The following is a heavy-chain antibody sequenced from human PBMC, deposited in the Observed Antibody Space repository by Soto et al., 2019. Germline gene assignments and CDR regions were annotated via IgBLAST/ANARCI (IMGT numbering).Heavy chain of an antibody. D-gene: IGHD3-10*01. J-gene: IGHJ4*02. CDR3: ARERYYGSGSYSQGFFID. CDR2: INHSGST. CDR1: GGSFSGYY. V-gene: IGHV4-34*01. Sequence: TSETLSLTCAVYGGSFSGYYWSWIRQPPGKGLEWIGEINHSGSTNYNPSLKSRVTISVDTSKNQFSLKLSSVTAADTAVYYCARERYYGSGSYSQGFFIDWGQGTLVTVSS.